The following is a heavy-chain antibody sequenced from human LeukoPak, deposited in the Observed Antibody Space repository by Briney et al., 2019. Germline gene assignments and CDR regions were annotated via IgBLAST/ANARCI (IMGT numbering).Heavy chain of an antibody. CDR3: AKDRGPYYYGSGSYYNADAFDI. CDR2: ISWNSGSI. Sequence: SLRLSCAASGFTFDDYAMHWVRQAPGKGLEWVSGISWNSGSIGYADSVKGRFTISRDNAKNSLYLQMNSLRAEDTALYYCAKDRGPYYYGSGSYYNADAFDIWGQGTMVTVSS. D-gene: IGHD3-10*01. V-gene: IGHV3-9*01. CDR1: GFTFDDYA. J-gene: IGHJ3*02.